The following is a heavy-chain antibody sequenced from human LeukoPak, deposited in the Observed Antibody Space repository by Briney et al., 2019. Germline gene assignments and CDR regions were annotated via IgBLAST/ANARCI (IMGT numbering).Heavy chain of an antibody. D-gene: IGHD3-22*01. CDR2: IIPIFGTA. CDR3: AREYYDSSGFIDY. CDR1: GGTYSSYA. Sequence: GASVKVSCKASGGTYSSYAISWVRQAPGQGLEWMGRIIPIFGTANYAQKFQGRVTITTDESTSTAYMELSSLRSEDTAVYYCAREYYDSSGFIDYWGQGTLVTVS. V-gene: IGHV1-69*05. J-gene: IGHJ4*02.